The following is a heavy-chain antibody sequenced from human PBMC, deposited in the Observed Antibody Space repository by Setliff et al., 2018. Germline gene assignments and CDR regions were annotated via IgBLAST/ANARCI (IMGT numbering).Heavy chain of an antibody. CDR1: GFTFSTHA. Sequence: GGSLRLSCGASGFTFSTHAMHWVRQAPGKGLEWVGRTRTKARIYTTEYAASVKGRFTIARDNSKNSVYLQMNSLKTEDAAVYHCVRTVVPGYYFDSWGQGTLVTVSS. CDR3: VRTVVPGYYFDS. J-gene: IGHJ4*02. V-gene: IGHV3-72*01. CDR2: TRTKARIYTT. D-gene: IGHD3-10*01.